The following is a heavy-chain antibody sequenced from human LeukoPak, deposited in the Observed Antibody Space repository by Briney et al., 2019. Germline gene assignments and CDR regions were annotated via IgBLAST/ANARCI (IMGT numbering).Heavy chain of an antibody. V-gene: IGHV1-46*01. Sequence: ASVKVSCKASGYTFTSYYMHWVRQAPGQGLEWMGIINPSGGSTSYAQKFQGRVTMTRDTSTSTVYMELSSLRSEDTAVYYCARDTLRIAAAGTFNYWGQGTLVTVSS. CDR2: INPSGGST. J-gene: IGHJ4*02. D-gene: IGHD6-13*01. CDR3: ARDTLRIAAAGTFNY. CDR1: GYTFTSYY.